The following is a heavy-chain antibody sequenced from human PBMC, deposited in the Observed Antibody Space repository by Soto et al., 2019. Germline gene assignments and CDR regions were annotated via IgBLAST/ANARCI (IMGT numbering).Heavy chain of an antibody. D-gene: IGHD3-10*01. CDR2: INPNNGNT. Sequence: QVQLVQSGAEVKKPGASVKVSCKASGYTFTDNGVSWMRQAPGQGLEWMGGINPNNGNTKYAQNFQGRVTMTTDTSTSTAYVELRSLRSDDTAMYYCARSSVSGIFYYYYWGQGTLVNVSS. CDR1: GYTFTDNG. J-gene: IGHJ4*02. V-gene: IGHV1-18*01. CDR3: ARSSVSGIFYYYY.